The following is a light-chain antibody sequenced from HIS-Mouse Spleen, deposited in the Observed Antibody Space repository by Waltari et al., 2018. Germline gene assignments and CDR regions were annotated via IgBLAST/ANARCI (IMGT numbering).Light chain of an antibody. J-gene: IGKJ4*01. V-gene: IGKV3-11*01. CDR2: DAS. CDR1: QSVSSY. Sequence: EIVLTQSPATLSLSPGERATLSCRASQSVSSYLAWYQQKPGQAPRLLIYDASNRATGIPDRFSGSGSGTDFTLKISRVEAEDVGVYYCVQGTHWPLTFGGGTKVEIK. CDR3: VQGTHWPLT.